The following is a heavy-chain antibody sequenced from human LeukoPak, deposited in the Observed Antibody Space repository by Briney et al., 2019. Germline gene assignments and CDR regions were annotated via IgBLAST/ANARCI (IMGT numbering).Heavy chain of an antibody. CDR3: ARGLRGVIYVYYYYMDV. CDR2: INHSGST. V-gene: IGHV4-34*01. Sequence: SETLSLTCAVYGGSFSGYYGSWIRQPPGKGLEWIGEINHSGSTNYNPSLKSRVTISVDTSKNQFSLKLSSVTAADTAVYYCARGLRGVIYVYYYYMDVWRKGTTVTVSS. D-gene: IGHD3-16*02. CDR1: GGSFSGYY. J-gene: IGHJ6*03.